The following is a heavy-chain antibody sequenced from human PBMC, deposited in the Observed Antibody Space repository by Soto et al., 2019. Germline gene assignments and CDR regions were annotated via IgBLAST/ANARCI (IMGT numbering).Heavy chain of an antibody. CDR1: RFTFSNYA. CDR2: VSAGGDIT. CDR3: ARGDGGGSGSPASYYYSGLDV. V-gene: IGHV3-23*01. Sequence: EVQLLESGGDLVQSGGSLRLSCAASRFTFSNYAMSWVRQAPGKGLEWVSSVSAGGDITYYADSVKGRFTISRDNSNNALFLQMHSLRAEDTALYWCARGDGGGSGSPASYYYSGLDVWGQGTTVTVSS. D-gene: IGHD3-10*01. J-gene: IGHJ6*02.